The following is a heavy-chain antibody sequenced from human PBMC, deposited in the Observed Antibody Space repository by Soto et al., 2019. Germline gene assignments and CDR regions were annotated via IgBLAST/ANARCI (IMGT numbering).Heavy chain of an antibody. CDR1: GFTPTTTP. Sequence: GGSLRLSCAGSGFTPTTTPLSWVRQPPGKGLEWVTTISGTASRTYYADSVKGRFTISRDNSKNTLYLQMNSLRAEDTAVYYCAKAPAKKGVGPWYFDYWGQGTLVTVSS. CDR2: ISGTASRT. D-gene: IGHD2-15*01. CDR3: AKAPAKKGVGPWYFDY. V-gene: IGHV3-23*01. J-gene: IGHJ4*02.